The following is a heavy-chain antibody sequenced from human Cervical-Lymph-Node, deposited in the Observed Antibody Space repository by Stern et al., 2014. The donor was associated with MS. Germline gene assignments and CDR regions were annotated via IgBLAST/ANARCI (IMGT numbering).Heavy chain of an antibody. Sequence: VQLVQSGGGMVQPGGSLRLSCRGSGFTFANYYMNWVRQAPGQGLEWVSYISSGSGTIYYADSVKGRFTISRDNAESSVYLQMNSLRDGDTAVYYCVRATVSGYFDYWGQGTLVTVSS. V-gene: IGHV3-48*02. CDR2: ISSGSGTI. D-gene: IGHD4-17*01. J-gene: IGHJ4*02. CDR1: GFTFANYY. CDR3: VRATVSGYFDY.